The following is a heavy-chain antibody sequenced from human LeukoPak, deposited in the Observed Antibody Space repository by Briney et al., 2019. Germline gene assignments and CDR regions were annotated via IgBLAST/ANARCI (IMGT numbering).Heavy chain of an antibody. CDR2: ISVYNDNT. CDR1: GYTFTGYY. Sequence: ASVKVSCKASGYTFTGYYMHWVRQAPGQGLEWMGWISVYNDNTNYAQKFQGRVTMTTDIATSTAYMELRSLRSDDTAVYYCVRDLTTGTTLGYWGQGTLVTVSS. V-gene: IGHV1-18*04. D-gene: IGHD1-1*01. J-gene: IGHJ4*02. CDR3: VRDLTTGTTLGY.